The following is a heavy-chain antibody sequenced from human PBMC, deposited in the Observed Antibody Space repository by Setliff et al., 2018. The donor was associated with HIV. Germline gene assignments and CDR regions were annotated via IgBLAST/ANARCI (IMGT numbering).Heavy chain of an antibody. Sequence: PSETLSLTCTVSGDSVSSNTYYWGWIRQPPGKGLEWIGSIYYSGKTKYNPSLKSRVAISVDTSKDQFYLRLTSVTAADTAVYFCARMESTRPPTGLDYWGQGALVTVSS. CDR3: ARMESTRPPTGLDY. CDR2: IYYSGKT. D-gene: IGHD6-6*01. J-gene: IGHJ4*02. CDR1: GDSVSSNTYY. V-gene: IGHV4-39*01.